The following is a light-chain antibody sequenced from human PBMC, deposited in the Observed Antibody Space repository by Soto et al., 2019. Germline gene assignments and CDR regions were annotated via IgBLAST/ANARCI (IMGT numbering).Light chain of an antibody. CDR1: QSISSW. Sequence: DIQMTQSPSTLSASVGDRVTITCRASQSISSWLAWYHQKPGKAPKVLIYTASSLESGVPSRFSGSGSGTEFTLTISSLQPDDFATYYCQQYNSFPITFGQGTRLEIK. CDR3: QQYNSFPIT. J-gene: IGKJ5*01. V-gene: IGKV1-5*03. CDR2: TAS.